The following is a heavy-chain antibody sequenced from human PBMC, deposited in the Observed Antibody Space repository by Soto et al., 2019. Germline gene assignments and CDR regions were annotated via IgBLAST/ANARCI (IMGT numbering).Heavy chain of an antibody. J-gene: IGHJ4*02. Sequence: ASVKVSCKTSGYTFIKNAVHWVRQAPGQRLEWMGWIGAGDGATKYSQKFQGRVTFSSDISATTVYMEVNGLRSEDTAVYYCARGNSDGWYHDYWVQGTLVTAPQ. CDR2: IGAGDGAT. CDR1: GYTFIKNA. D-gene: IGHD6-19*01. V-gene: IGHV1-3*01. CDR3: ARGNSDGWYHDY.